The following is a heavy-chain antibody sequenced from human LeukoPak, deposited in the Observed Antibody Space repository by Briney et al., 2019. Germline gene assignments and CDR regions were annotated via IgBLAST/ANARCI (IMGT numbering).Heavy chain of an antibody. CDR1: GFTFTDHY. Sequence: PSMKLSCKSSGFTFTDHYIHGVRQRPGQGLEGMGYIGPHSTFTSSPQELQGRVTMTRDASMSTAHVELTRLTSDDTAVYYCVREGEGPLSKDFDYWGQGTLVTVSS. CDR3: VREGEGPLSKDFDY. V-gene: IGHV1-2*02. J-gene: IGHJ4*02. CDR2: IGPHSTFT. D-gene: IGHD2/OR15-2a*01.